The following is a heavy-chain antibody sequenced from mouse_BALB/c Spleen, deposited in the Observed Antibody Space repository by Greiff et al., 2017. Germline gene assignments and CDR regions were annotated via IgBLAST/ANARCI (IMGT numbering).Heavy chain of an antibody. CDR2: ISSGGSYT. V-gene: IGHV5-9-4*01. J-gene: IGHJ4*01. CDR1: GFTFSSYA. CDR3: ARSRYYGSSAMDY. Sequence: EVMLVESGGGLVKPGGSLKLSCAASGFTFSSYAMSWVRQSPEKRLEWVAEISSGGSYTYYPDTVTGRFTISRDNAKNTLYLEMSSLRSEDTAMYYCARSRYYGSSAMDYWGQGTSVTVSS. D-gene: IGHD1-1*01.